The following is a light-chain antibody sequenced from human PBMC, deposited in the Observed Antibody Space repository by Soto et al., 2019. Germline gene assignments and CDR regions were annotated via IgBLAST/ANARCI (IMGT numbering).Light chain of an antibody. Sequence: DIQMTQYPSTLSVSVGDRVTITCRASQSISTWLAWYQQKPGKAPKVLIYDASTLENGVPSRFSGSGSGTEFTLTISSLQPDDFATYYCQQYSSYWTFGLGAKVDIK. CDR3: QQYSSYWT. CDR1: QSISTW. J-gene: IGKJ1*01. CDR2: DAS. V-gene: IGKV1-5*01.